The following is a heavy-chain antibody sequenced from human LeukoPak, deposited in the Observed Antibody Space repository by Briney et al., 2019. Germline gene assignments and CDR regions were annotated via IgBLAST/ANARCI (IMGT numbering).Heavy chain of an antibody. CDR3: ARDAETSLAN. Sequence: PGGSLRLSCAASGFAVSSKYMNWGRQAPGKGLEWVTVIYLDGRADYADSVKGRFTISSDNSKNTVYLQTNSLKDEDTAVYYCARDAETSLANWGQGTLVTVSP. CDR1: GFAVSSKY. CDR2: IYLDGRA. D-gene: IGHD5-24*01. V-gene: IGHV3-66*01. J-gene: IGHJ4*02.